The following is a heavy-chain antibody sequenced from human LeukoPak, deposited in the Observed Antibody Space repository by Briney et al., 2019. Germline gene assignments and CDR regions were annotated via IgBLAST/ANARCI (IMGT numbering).Heavy chain of an antibody. J-gene: IGHJ4*02. CDR3: ARGCSSTSCKSPVDY. Sequence: ASVKVSCKASGYTFTSYGISWVRQAPGQGLEWMGWISAYNGNTNYAQKLQGRVTMTTDTSTSTAYMELRSLRSDDTAVYCCARGCSSTSCKSPVDYWGQGTLVTVSS. CDR1: GYTFTSYG. V-gene: IGHV1-18*01. CDR2: ISAYNGNT. D-gene: IGHD2-2*01.